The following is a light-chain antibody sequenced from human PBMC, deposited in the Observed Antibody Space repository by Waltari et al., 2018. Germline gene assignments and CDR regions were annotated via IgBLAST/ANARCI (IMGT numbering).Light chain of an antibody. V-gene: IGLV2-14*01. J-gene: IGLJ2*01. CDR2: EVS. CDR3: SSYTSSSTLV. CDR1: SSDIGGYNY. Sequence: QSALTQPASVSGSPGQSITISCTGTSSDIGGYNYVFWYQQHPGKAPQLTIYEVSHRPSGVSDRFSGSNSGNTASLTISGLQAEDEADYYCSSYTSSSTLVFGGGTKVTVL.